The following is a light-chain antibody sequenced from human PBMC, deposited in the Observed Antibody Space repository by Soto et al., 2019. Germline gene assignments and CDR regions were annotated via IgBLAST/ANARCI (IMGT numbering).Light chain of an antibody. J-gene: IGLJ2*01. CDR3: GSWDRSLSGVL. V-gene: IGLV1-51*01. CDR2: DDT. Sequence: QSVLTQLPSVSAAPGQRVTISCSGSSSNIGSKYVSWYQKLPGTAPKLLIYDDTKRPSGIPDRFSGSKSGTSATLGITGLQPGDEADYYCGSWDRSLSGVLFGGGTKLTVL. CDR1: SSNIGSKY.